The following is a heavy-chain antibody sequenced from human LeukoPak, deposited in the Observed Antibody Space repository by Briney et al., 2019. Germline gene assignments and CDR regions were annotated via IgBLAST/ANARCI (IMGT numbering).Heavy chain of an antibody. V-gene: IGHV3-30-3*01. Sequence: GGSLRLSCAASGFTFGSYAMHWVRQAPGKGLEWVAVISYDGSNKYYADSVKGRFTISRDNSKNTLYLQMNSLRAEDTAVYYCARDRGDGTQSPFYSWGQGTVVTVAS. J-gene: IGHJ4*02. CDR2: ISYDGSNK. D-gene: IGHD5-24*01. CDR1: GFTFGSYA. CDR3: ARDRGDGTQSPFYS.